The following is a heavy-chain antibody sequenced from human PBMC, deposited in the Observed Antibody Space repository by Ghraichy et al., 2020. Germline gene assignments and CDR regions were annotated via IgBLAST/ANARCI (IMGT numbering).Heavy chain of an antibody. V-gene: IGHV3-23*01. J-gene: IGHJ6*02. CDR1: GFSFSTYA. CDR2: ISGSGGST. Sequence: ESLNISCAASGFSFSTYAMSWVRQAPGRGLEWVSGISGSGGSTYYVDSVKGRFTVSRDNSKNTLFLQMNILRAEDTAVYYCAKGIAAGTSTIAYYYNGMDVWGQGTTVTVSS. D-gene: IGHD6-13*01. CDR3: AKGIAAGTSTIAYYYNGMDV.